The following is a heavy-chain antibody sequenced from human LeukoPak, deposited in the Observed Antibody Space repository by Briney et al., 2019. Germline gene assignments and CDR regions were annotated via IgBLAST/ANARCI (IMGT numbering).Heavy chain of an antibody. D-gene: IGHD3-3*01. J-gene: IGHJ5*02. CDR3: ARSGGGPILHDFWSAPPAWWFDP. V-gene: IGHV1-8*03. Sequence: GASVKVSCKASGYTFTSCDINWVRQATGQGLEWMGWMNPNSGNTGYAQKFQGRVTITRNTSISTAYMELSSLRSEDTAVYYCARSGGGPILHDFWSAPPAWWFDPWGQGTLVTVSS. CDR2: MNPNSGNT. CDR1: GYTFTSCD.